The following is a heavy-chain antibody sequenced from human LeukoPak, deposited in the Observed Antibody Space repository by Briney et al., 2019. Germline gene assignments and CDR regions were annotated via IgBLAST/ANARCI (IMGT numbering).Heavy chain of an antibody. CDR2: INHSGYT. CDR1: GGSISSSNW. D-gene: IGHD3-3*01. Sequence: SETLSLTCAVSGGSISSSNWWSWVRQPPGKGLEWIGEINHSGYTNYNPSLKSRVTISVDTSKNQFSLKLSSVTAADTAVYYCTRGRLKTTIFGVVRGNYYFDYWGQGTLVTVSS. CDR3: TRGRLKTTIFGVVRGNYYFDY. V-gene: IGHV4-4*02. J-gene: IGHJ4*02.